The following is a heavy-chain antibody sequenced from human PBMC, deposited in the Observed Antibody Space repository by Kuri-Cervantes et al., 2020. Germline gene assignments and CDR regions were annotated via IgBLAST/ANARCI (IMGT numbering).Heavy chain of an antibody. CDR3: AKSSRYFDWLSNFDY. D-gene: IGHD3-9*01. CDR1: GASISNDY. J-gene: IGHJ4*02. CDR2: ILSTGST. Sequence: SETLSLTCTVSGASISNDYWSWIRQPPGKGLEWIAYILSTGSTNYNPSLKSRVTISLDTSKNEFSLRLSSVTAADTAVYYCAKSSRYFDWLSNFDYWGQGTLVTVSS. V-gene: IGHV4-59*03.